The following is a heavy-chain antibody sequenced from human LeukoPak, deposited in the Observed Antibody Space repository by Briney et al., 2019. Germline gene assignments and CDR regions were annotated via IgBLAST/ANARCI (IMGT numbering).Heavy chain of an antibody. CDR1: GGSISSYY. J-gene: IGHJ4*02. Sequence: SETLSLTCTVSGGSISSYYWSWIRQPPGRGLEWIGNIYYSGSTKYNPSLKSRVTISVDTSTNQFSLKLNSVTAAEVAVYYCARHASSSPYFFDYWGQGTLVIVSS. CDR2: IYYSGST. CDR3: ARHASSSPYFFDY. V-gene: IGHV4-59*08. D-gene: IGHD6-6*01.